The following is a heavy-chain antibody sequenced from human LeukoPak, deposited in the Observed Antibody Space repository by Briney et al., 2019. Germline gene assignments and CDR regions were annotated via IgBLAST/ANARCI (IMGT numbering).Heavy chain of an antibody. CDR2: ISYDGSNK. V-gene: IGHV3-30*18. D-gene: IGHD4-17*01. CDR1: GFTFSSFA. J-gene: IGHJ4*02. CDR3: AKGILLDYGDSSFDY. Sequence: GGSLRLSCAASGFTFSSFAMSWVRQAPGKGLEWVAVISYDGSNKYYADSVKGRFTISRDNSKNTLYLQMNSLRAEDTAVYYCAKGILLDYGDSSFDYWGQGTLVTVSS.